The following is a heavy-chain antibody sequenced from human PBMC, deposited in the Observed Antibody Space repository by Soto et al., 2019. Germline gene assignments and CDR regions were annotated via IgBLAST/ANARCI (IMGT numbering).Heavy chain of an antibody. CDR1: GDSITSYY. CDR3: ARVHCSTTSCYHVVYFDY. D-gene: IGHD2-2*01. V-gene: IGHV4-59*01. J-gene: IGHJ4*02. Sequence: SETLSLTCTVSGDSITSYYWSWIRQPPGKGLEWIGYIYYSGSTDYNPSLKSRVTISVDTSKNQFSLKLSSVTAADTAVYYCARVHCSTTSCYHVVYFDYWGQGTPVTVSS. CDR2: IYYSGST.